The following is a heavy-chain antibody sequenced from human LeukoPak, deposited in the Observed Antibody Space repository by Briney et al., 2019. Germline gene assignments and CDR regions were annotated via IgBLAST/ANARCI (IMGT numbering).Heavy chain of an antibody. CDR1: GGSISSSSYF. CDR2: IYYSVST. Sequence: SETLSLTCTVSGGSISSSSYFWGWIRQPPGKGLEWIGSIYYSVSTYYNPSLKSRVIISIDTSKNQFSLKLSSVTAADTAVYHCARDSGSNFDYWGQGTLVTVSS. J-gene: IGHJ4*02. D-gene: IGHD2-15*01. V-gene: IGHV4-39*07. CDR3: ARDSGSNFDY.